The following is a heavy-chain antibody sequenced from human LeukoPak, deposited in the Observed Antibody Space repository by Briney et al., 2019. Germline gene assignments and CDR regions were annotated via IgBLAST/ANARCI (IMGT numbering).Heavy chain of an antibody. J-gene: IGHJ4*02. Sequence: GGSLRLSCAASGFTVTDNYMNWVRQSSGKGLEWVANIKQDGSEIRYVDSMKGRFTISRDNAKNSLYLQMNSLRAEDTAVYYCARDRDSGGWYAYDYWGQGTLVTVSS. CDR2: IKQDGSEI. CDR3: ARDRDSGGWYAYDY. V-gene: IGHV3-7*01. D-gene: IGHD6-19*01. CDR1: GFTVTDNY.